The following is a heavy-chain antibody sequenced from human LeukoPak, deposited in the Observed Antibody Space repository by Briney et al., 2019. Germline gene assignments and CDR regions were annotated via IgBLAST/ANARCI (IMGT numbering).Heavy chain of an antibody. CDR3: ARFLSDSSGWNADAFDI. D-gene: IGHD6-19*01. CDR2: IYYSGST. V-gene: IGHV4-59*02. Sequence: SETLSLTCTVSGGSVSSYYWSWIRQPPGKGLEWIGFIYYSGSTNYNPSLKSRVTVSVDTSKNQFSLKLNSVTAADTAVYYCARFLSDSSGWNADAFDIWGQGTMVTVSS. J-gene: IGHJ3*02. CDR1: GGSVSSYY.